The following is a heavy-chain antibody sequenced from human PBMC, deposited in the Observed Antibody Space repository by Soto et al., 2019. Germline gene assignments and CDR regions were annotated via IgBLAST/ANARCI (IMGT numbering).Heavy chain of an antibody. Sequence: GASVKVSCKASGYSFTSHYILWVRQAPGQGLEWMGIINPRGGSASYAQKFQGRITMTRDTSTSTVHMELSSLRSEDTAAYFCTRVMIAGARNGFDIWGQRTMVTVSS. CDR1: GYSFTSHY. J-gene: IGHJ3*02. V-gene: IGHV1-46*03. CDR3: TRVMIAGARNGFDI. CDR2: INPRGGSA. D-gene: IGHD2-21*01.